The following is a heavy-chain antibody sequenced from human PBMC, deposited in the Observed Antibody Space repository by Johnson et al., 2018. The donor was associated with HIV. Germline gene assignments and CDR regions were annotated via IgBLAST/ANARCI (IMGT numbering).Heavy chain of an antibody. Sequence: VHLVESGGGVVQPGRSLRLSCSASGFTFSSSALHWVRQAPGKGLVWVSRINTDGTNSAFADFLKGRSTISRDNAKSTLYLQMNSLRAEDTAVYYCARDNGGAFDIWGPGTMVTVSS. CDR3: ARDNGGAFDI. CDR1: GFTFSSSA. CDR2: INTDGTNS. V-gene: IGHV3-74*01. J-gene: IGHJ3*02. D-gene: IGHD4-23*01.